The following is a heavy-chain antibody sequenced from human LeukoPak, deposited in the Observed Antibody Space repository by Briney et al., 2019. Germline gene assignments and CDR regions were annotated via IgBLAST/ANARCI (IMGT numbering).Heavy chain of an antibody. CDR1: GFTVSSNY. CDR3: ARDLVRQQLVNYFDY. CDR2: IYSGGST. J-gene: IGHJ4*02. V-gene: IGHV3-66*01. Sequence: QPGGFLRLSCAASGFTVSSNYMSWVRQAPGKGLEWVSVIYSGGSTYYADSVKGRFTISRDNSKNTLYLQMNSLRAEDTAVYYCARDLVRQQLVNYFDYWGQGTLVTVSS. D-gene: IGHD6-13*01.